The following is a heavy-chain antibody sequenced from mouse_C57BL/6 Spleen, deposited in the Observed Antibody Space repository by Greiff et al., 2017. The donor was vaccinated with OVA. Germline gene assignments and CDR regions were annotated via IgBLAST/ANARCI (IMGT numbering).Heavy chain of an antibody. D-gene: IGHD1-1*01. Sequence: VQLQQSGPELVKPGASVKISCKASGYPFTDYYMNWVKQSNGKSLEWIGVINPNYGTTSYNQKFKGKATLTVDQSSSTAYMQLNSLTSEDSAVYYCARGGYGSSSWFAYWGQGTLVTVSA. V-gene: IGHV1-39*01. CDR2: INPNYGTT. CDR3: ARGGYGSSSWFAY. J-gene: IGHJ3*01. CDR1: GYPFTDYY.